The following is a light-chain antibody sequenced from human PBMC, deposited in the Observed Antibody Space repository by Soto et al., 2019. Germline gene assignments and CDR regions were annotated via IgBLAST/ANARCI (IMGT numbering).Light chain of an antibody. CDR2: DAS. CDR1: QSINTF. CDR3: QQRSIWPLT. Sequence: EVLLTQSPATLSVSPGESVTLSCRASQSINTFLAWYQQKPGQAPRLLIYDASSRAAGVPARFSGRGSGTDFTLTINGLEPEDFAVYHCQQRSIWPLTLGGGTRVE. J-gene: IGKJ4*01. V-gene: IGKV3-11*01.